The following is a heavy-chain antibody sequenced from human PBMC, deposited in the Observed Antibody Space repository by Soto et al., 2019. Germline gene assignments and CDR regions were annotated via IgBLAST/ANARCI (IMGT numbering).Heavy chain of an antibody. V-gene: IGHV4-59*01. J-gene: IGHJ1*01. CDR2: IYYSGST. D-gene: IGHD3-3*01. CDR1: GGSISSYY. CDR3: ARIFITIFGVVIILCSPIAFVF. Sequence: PSETLSLTCTVSGGSISSYYWSWIRQPPGKGLEWIGYIYYSGSTNYNPSLKSRCTISADTSKNQFSLKLSSVTAADTAVYYCARIFITIFGVVIILCSPIAFVFWGQGILVT.